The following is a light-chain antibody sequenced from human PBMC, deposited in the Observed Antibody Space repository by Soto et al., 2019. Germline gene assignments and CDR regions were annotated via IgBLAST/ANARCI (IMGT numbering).Light chain of an antibody. J-gene: IGLJ3*02. CDR1: SSNIGSNS. CDR3: VAWDDSLSGWV. CDR2: RNN. Sequence: QSVLTQPPSESGAPGQRVTISCSASSSNIGSNSVYWYQHPPGTAPKLLIYRNNQRPSGVTDRFSGPKSGTSASLAISGLRSEDEGDYYCVAWDDSLSGWVFGGGTKLTVL. V-gene: IGLV1-47*01.